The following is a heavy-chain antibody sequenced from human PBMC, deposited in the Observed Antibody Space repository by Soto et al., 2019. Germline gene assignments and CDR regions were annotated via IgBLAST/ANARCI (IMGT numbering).Heavy chain of an antibody. J-gene: IGHJ6*02. CDR1: GGTFSSYA. Sequence: QVQLVQSGAEVKKPGSSVKVSCKASGGTFSSYAISWVRQAPGQGLEWMGGIIPIPGTANYAQKFQGRVTITADESTSTAYMELSSRRYEDTAGYYCARSQGSSTSLEIYYYYYYGMDVWGQGTTVTVSS. V-gene: IGHV1-69*01. CDR3: ARSQGSSTSLEIYYYYYYGMDV. CDR2: IIPIPGTA. D-gene: IGHD2-2*01.